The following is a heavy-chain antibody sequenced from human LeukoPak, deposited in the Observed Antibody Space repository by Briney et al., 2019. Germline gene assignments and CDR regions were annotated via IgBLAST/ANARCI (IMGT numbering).Heavy chain of an antibody. CDR3: AREEGLVLDY. J-gene: IGHJ4*02. CDR2: IWNDGSKK. Sequence: GGSLRLSCAASGFAFSNYAMHWVRQAPGKGLEWVALIWNDGSKKDSADSVKGRFTISRDYSKNTLYLQMNSLRAEDTAVYYCAREEGLVLDYWGQGTLVTVSS. CDR1: GFAFSNYA. D-gene: IGHD2-8*02. V-gene: IGHV3-30*02.